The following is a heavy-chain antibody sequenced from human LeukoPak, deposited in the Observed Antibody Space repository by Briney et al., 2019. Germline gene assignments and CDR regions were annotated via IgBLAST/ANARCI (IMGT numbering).Heavy chain of an antibody. CDR2: LYSGGTT. J-gene: IGHJ6*02. CDR1: GFTFSSYA. CDR3: ARGLYRGVDV. D-gene: IGHD1-26*01. Sequence: GGSLRLSCAASGFTFSSYAMSWVRQAPGKGLEWVSILYSGGTTYYADSVKGRFTISRDSSRNTLYLQMNSLRAEDRAVYYCARGLYRGVDVWGQGTTVTVSS. V-gene: IGHV3-66*01.